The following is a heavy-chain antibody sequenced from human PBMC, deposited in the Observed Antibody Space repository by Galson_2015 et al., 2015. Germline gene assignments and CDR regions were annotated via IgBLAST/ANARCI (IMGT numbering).Heavy chain of an antibody. Sequence: SVKVSCKASGYTFTSYGISWVRQAPGQGLEWMGWISAYNGNTNYAQKLQGRVTMTTDTSTSTAYMELRSLRSDDTAVYYCARDFVSLGPQGSGWLPFDPWGQGTLVTVSS. CDR1: GYTFTSYG. CDR3: ARDFVSLGPQGSGWLPFDP. J-gene: IGHJ5*02. V-gene: IGHV1-18*01. D-gene: IGHD6-19*01. CDR2: ISAYNGNT.